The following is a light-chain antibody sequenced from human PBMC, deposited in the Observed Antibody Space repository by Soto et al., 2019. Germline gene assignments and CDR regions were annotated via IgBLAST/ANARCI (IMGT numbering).Light chain of an antibody. J-gene: IGKJ1*01. V-gene: IGKV1-5*01. CDR1: QPISSW. CDR3: LQYNSYSWT. Sequence: DIQMTQSPPTLSASVGDRVTITCRASQPISSWLAWYHQKPGKAPKLLIYAASTLQSGVPSRFSGSGSGTEFTLTINSLQPDDFATYYCLQYNSYSWTFGQGTKVDIK. CDR2: AAS.